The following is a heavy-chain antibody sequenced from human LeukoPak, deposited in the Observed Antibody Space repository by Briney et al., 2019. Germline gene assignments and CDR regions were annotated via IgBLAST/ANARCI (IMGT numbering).Heavy chain of an antibody. CDR1: GYTFTGYY. CDR2: INPNSGGT. Sequence: GASVKVSCKASGYTFTGYYMHWVRQAPGQGLEWMGWINPNSGGTNYAQKFQGRVTMTRNTSISTAYMELSSLRSEDTAVYYCARVGKDYGDYDSDYWGQGTLVTVSS. V-gene: IGHV1-2*02. D-gene: IGHD4-17*01. J-gene: IGHJ4*02. CDR3: ARVGKDYGDYDSDY.